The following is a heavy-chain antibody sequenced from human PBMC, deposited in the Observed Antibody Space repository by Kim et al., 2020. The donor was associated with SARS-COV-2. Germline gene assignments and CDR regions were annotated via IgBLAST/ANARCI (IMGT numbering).Heavy chain of an antibody. J-gene: IGHJ4*02. Sequence: YYNPSLKSRVTIAVDTSKNRFSLKLSSVTAADTAVYYCARPYSSSWYVDYWGQGTLVTVSS. V-gene: IGHV4-39*01. D-gene: IGHD6-13*01. CDR3: ARPYSSSWYVDY.